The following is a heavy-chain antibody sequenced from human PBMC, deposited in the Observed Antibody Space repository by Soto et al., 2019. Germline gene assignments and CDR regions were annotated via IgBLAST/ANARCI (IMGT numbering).Heavy chain of an antibody. CDR1: GGTFSSYA. CDR2: IIPIFGTA. V-gene: IGHV1-69*01. CDR3: ARIIDYAGASVWFDP. D-gene: IGHD4-17*01. J-gene: IGHJ5*02. Sequence: QVQLVQSGAEVKKPGSSVKVSCKASGGTFSSYAISWVQQAPGQGLEWMGGIIPIFGTANYAQKFQGRVTITADESTSTAYMELSSLRSEDTAVYYCARIIDYAGASVWFDPWGQGTLVTVSS.